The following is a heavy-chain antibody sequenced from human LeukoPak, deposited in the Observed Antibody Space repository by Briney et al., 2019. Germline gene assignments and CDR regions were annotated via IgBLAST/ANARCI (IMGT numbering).Heavy chain of an antibody. Sequence: SETLSLTCTVSGGPISSYYWSWIRQPPGKGLEWIGYIYYSGSTNYNPSLKSRVTISVDTSKNQFSLKLSSVTAADTAVYYCARDRAGYYGTPFDPWGQGTLVTVSS. J-gene: IGHJ5*02. CDR1: GGPISSYY. D-gene: IGHD3-9*01. CDR3: ARDRAGYYGTPFDP. CDR2: IYYSGST. V-gene: IGHV4-59*01.